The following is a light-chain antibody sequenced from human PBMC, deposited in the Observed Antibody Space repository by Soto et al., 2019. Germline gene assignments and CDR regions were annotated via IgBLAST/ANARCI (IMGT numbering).Light chain of an antibody. V-gene: IGLV2-14*03. J-gene: IGLJ1*01. CDR2: EVS. CDR3: SSYTSSSTRV. Sequence: QSALTQPASVSGSPGQSNTISCTGTSSDVGAYDFVSWYQQHPDKAPKLMIYEVSNRPSGVSNRFSGSKSVNTATLTISGLQDEDEADYYYSSYTSSSTRVFGTGTKLTVL. CDR1: SSDVGAYDF.